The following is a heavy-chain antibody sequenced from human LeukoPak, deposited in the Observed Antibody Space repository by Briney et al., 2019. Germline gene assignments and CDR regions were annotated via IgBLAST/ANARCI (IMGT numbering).Heavy chain of an antibody. CDR1: VGTSTNYG. CDR2: NFSTFGTS. V-gene: IGHV1-69*13. CDR3: ARGSSGSHTFDY. J-gene: IGHJ4*02. Sequence: ASPKVSSTPSVGTSTNYGFTWVPQTPGQRLERMGVNFSTFGTSNYAKRLQARVTITADESINTTSMDLHSLRSDDTAVYYCARGSSGSHTFDYWGQGTLVTVSS. D-gene: IGHD1-26*01.